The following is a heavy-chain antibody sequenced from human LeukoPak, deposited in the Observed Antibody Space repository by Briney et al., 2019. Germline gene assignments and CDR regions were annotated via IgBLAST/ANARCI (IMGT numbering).Heavy chain of an antibody. CDR3: ATDTVTTNDYGLDY. V-gene: IGHV3-15*01. Sequence: GGSLRLSCAASGFTFSSYGMHWVRQAPGKGLEWVGRIKTKAEGGPTDYAAPVKGRFTVSRDDSKNTLYLQMDSLKTEDTAVYYCATDTVTTNDYGLDYWGQGTQVTVSS. J-gene: IGHJ4*02. D-gene: IGHD5-12*01. CDR2: IKTKAEGGPT. CDR1: GFTFSSYG.